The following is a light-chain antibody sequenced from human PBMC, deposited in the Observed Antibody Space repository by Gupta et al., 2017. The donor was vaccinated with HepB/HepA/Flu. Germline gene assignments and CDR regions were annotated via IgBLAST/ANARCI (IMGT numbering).Light chain of an antibody. CDR3: QSYDRSVSGYV. Sequence: HSVLTQRPSVSGAPAQMATISCTGTRSNIGAGYDVQWYQHLPGGAPKLVIYDNRDRPSGLPDRFSGSKSGTSASLAISGLQAEDEADYYCQSYDRSVSGYVFGTGTKVTVL. CDR2: DNR. CDR1: RSNIGAGYD. J-gene: IGLJ1*01. V-gene: IGLV1-40*01.